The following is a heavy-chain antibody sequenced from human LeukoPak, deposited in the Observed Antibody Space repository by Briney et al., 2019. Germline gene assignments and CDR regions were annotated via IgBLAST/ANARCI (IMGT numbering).Heavy chain of an antibody. CDR3: ARVSGEGTYYYYYMDV. Sequence: ASVKVSCKASGYTFTSYYMHWVRQAPGQGLEWMGIINPSGGSTSYAQKFQGRVTMTRDTSTSTVYMELSSLRSEDTAVYYCARVSGEGTYYYYYMDVWGKGTTVTVSS. CDR2: INPSGGST. CDR1: GYTFTSYY. V-gene: IGHV1-46*01. D-gene: IGHD7-27*01. J-gene: IGHJ6*03.